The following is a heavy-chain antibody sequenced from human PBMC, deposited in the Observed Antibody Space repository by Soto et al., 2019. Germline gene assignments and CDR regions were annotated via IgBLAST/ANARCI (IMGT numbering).Heavy chain of an antibody. Sequence: PGGSLRLSCAASGFTFSSYAMSWVRQAPGKGLEWVSAITASGFNTYYADFVKGRFTISRDNSENTLYLQMNSLRAEDTAVYYCAKEASPGGYCESSSCFFGCWGQGHRVTVSS. D-gene: IGHD2-2*01. CDR1: GFTFSSYA. CDR2: ITASGFNT. J-gene: IGHJ4*02. V-gene: IGHV3-23*01. CDR3: AKEASPGGYCESSSCFFGC.